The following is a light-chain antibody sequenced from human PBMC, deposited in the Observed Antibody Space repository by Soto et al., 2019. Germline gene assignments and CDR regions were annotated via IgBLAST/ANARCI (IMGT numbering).Light chain of an antibody. Sequence: DIQMTQSPSTLSASVGDRVTITCRASQSISSWLAWYQQKPGKAPKLLIYKASMLESGVPSRFSGSGSGTEFTITISSLQPDDFATYYCQQYNSYWTFGQGTKVEIK. CDR2: KAS. CDR3: QQYNSYWT. V-gene: IGKV1-5*03. CDR1: QSISSW. J-gene: IGKJ1*01.